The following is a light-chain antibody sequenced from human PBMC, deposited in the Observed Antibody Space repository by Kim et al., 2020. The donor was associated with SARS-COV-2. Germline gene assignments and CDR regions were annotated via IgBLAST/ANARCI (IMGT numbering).Light chain of an antibody. J-gene: IGLJ2*01. CDR2: VRN. CDR1: NLRNYY. CDR3: NSRDNNGKVI. V-gene: IGLV3-19*01. Sequence: SSELTQDPAVSVALGQTVRITCQGDNLRNYYATWYQHKPGQAPVLAIYVRNSRPSGIPDRFSGSTSGNTASLTITGAEAEDEAEYYCNSRDNNGKVIFGGGTQLTVL.